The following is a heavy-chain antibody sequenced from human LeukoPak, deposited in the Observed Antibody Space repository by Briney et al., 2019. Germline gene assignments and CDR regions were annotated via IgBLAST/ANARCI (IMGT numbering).Heavy chain of an antibody. CDR3: AKSRFYYDSSGPFDY. CDR2: ISWNSGSI. D-gene: IGHD3-22*01. J-gene: IGHJ4*02. V-gene: IGHV3-9*03. CDR1: GFTFDDYA. Sequence: PGRSLRLSCAASGFTFDDYAMHWVRQAPGKGLEWVSGISWNSGSISYADSVKGRFTISRDNAKNSLYLQMNSLRAEDMALYYCAKSRFYYDSSGPFDYWGQGTLVTVSS.